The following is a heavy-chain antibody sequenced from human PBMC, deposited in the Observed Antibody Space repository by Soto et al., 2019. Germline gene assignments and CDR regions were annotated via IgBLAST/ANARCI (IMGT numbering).Heavy chain of an antibody. CDR1: GGSFSGYY. Sequence: QVQLQQWGAGLLKPSETLSLTCAVYGGSFSGYYWSWIRQPPGKGLEWIGEINHSGSTNYNPSLKSRVTISVDTSKNQFSLKLSSVTAADTAVYYCARGGKNYYGSGSYYKGSENYYYYMDVWGKGTTVTVSS. D-gene: IGHD3-10*01. J-gene: IGHJ6*03. V-gene: IGHV4-34*01. CDR2: INHSGST. CDR3: ARGGKNYYGSGSYYKGSENYYYYMDV.